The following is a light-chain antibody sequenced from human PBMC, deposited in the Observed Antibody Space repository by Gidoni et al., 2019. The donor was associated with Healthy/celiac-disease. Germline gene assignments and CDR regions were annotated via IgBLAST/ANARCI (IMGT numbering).Light chain of an antibody. Sequence: DIQMTQSPSSLSASVGDRVTITCQASKDISNYLNWYPQKPGKAPKLLIYDASNLETGVPSRFSGSGSGTDFTFTISSLQPEDIATYYCQQYDNRPFTFGPGTKVDIK. CDR3: QQYDNRPFT. J-gene: IGKJ3*01. CDR2: DAS. V-gene: IGKV1-33*01. CDR1: KDISNY.